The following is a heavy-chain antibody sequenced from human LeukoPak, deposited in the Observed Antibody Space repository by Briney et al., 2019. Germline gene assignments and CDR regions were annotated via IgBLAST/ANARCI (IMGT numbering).Heavy chain of an antibody. Sequence: ASVKVSCKASGYTFTSYDINWVRQATGQGLEWMGWMNPNSGNTGYAQKLQGRVTMTTDTSTSTAYMELRSLRSDDTAVYYCASGFGWYLPYYWGQGTLVTVSS. V-gene: IGHV1-8*01. D-gene: IGHD6-19*01. CDR1: GYTFTSYD. J-gene: IGHJ4*02. CDR2: MNPNSGNT. CDR3: ASGFGWYLPYY.